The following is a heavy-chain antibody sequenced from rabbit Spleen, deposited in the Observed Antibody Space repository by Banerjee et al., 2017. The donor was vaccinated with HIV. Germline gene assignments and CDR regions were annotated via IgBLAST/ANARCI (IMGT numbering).Heavy chain of an antibody. CDR1: GFTFSEKAV. CDR3: ARDTGSSFSSYGMDL. J-gene: IGHJ6*01. D-gene: IGHD8-1*01. CDR2: INAVTGRA. V-gene: IGHV1S40*01. Sequence: QSLEESGGDPVKPGASLTLTCKASGFTFSEKAVMCWVRQAPGKGLEWIACINAVTGRAVYASWAKGRFTCSKTSSTTVTLQMTSLTVADTATYFCARDTGSSFSSYGMDLWGPGTLVTVS.